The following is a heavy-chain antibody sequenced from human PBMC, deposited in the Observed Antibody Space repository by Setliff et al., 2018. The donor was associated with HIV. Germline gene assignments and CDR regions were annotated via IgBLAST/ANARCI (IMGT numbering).Heavy chain of an antibody. CDR3: ARVVSGTGYYFDY. V-gene: IGHV4-39*07. D-gene: IGHD6-19*01. CDR1: GGSISSSRYF. CDR2: TYYTGTT. J-gene: IGHJ4*02. Sequence: PSETLSLTCTVSGGSISSSRYFWGWIRQPPGKGLEWIGSTYYTGTTYYNPSLKSRVTISVDTSKNQFSLSLSSETAADTAVYFCARVVSGTGYYFDYWGLGTLVTVSS.